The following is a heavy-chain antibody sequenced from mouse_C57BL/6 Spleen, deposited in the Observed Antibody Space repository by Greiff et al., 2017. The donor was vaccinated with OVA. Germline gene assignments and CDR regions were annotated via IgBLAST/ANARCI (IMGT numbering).Heavy chain of an antibody. D-gene: IGHD2-5*01. CDR3: TRDSNYVLKAMDY. V-gene: IGHV1-15*01. J-gene: IGHJ4*01. CDR1: GYTFTDYE. Sequence: VQLQASGAELVRPGASVTLSCKASGYTFTDYELHWVKQTPVHGLEWIGAIAPETGGTAYNQKFKGKAILTADKSSSTAYMELRSLTSEDSAVYYCTRDSNYVLKAMDYWGQGTSVTVSS. CDR2: IAPETGGT.